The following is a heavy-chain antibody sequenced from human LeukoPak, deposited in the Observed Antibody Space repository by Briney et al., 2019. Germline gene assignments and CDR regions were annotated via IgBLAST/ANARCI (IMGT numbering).Heavy chain of an antibody. CDR3: ARSSGYYYGDFDY. J-gene: IGHJ4*02. CDR2: IYYSGST. D-gene: IGHD3-22*01. Sequence: PSETLSLTCTVSGGSISSSSYYWGWIRQPPGKGLEWIGSIYYSGSTYYNPSLKSRVTISIDTSKNQFSLKLSSVTAADTAVYHCARSSGYYYGDFDYWGQGTLVTVSS. V-gene: IGHV4-39*07. CDR1: GGSISSSSYY.